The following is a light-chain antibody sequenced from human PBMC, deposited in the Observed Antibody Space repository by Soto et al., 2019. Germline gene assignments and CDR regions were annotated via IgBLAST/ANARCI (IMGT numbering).Light chain of an antibody. V-gene: IGKV3-15*01. CDR3: QQYRRWPRT. J-gene: IGKJ1*01. CDR2: GAS. Sequence: EIVLTQSPAALSVSPGGRATLSCRASQDVMYDLAWYQQKPGQAPRLLVYGASTRATDAPPRFRGSGSGREFSLTISSLQSEDFEIHYCQQYRRWPRTFGHGTQVEI. CDR1: QDVMYD.